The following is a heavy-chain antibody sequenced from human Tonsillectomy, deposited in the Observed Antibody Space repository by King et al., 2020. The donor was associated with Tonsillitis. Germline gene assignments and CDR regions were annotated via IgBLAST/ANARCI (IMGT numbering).Heavy chain of an antibody. CDR1: GFIFSDYG. J-gene: IGHJ4*02. CDR3: ANEITRSKTRGGY. D-gene: IGHD1-1*01. Sequence: EVQLVESGGGLVQPGGSLRLSCAASGFIFSDYGMSWVRQAPGKGLEWVSGITGSGGDTYYADSVKGRFTISRDNSKNTLFLQMNSLRAEDTAVYYCANEITRSKTRGGYWGQGTLVTVSS. V-gene: IGHV3-23*04. CDR2: ITGSGGDT.